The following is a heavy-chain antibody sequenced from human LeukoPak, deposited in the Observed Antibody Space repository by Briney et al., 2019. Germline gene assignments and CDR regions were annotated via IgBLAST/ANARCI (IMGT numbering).Heavy chain of an antibody. J-gene: IGHJ4*02. CDR2: ISPGDSDP. Sequence: GESLQISCKGSGYNFTNFWLAWVRQMPGKGLEWMGIISPGDSDPRYSPSFQGRVTISADKSISTAYLQWTSLKASDTAIYYCARHGRWELDSWGQGTLVSVSS. CDR1: GYNFTNFW. D-gene: IGHD1-26*01. V-gene: IGHV5-51*01. CDR3: ARHGRWELDS.